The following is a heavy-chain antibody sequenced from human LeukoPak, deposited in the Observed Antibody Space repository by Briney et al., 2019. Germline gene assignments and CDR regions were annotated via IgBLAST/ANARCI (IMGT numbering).Heavy chain of an antibody. V-gene: IGHV3-7*01. D-gene: IGHD3-22*01. CDR2: INQDGTET. J-gene: IGHJ4*02. CDR1: GFPFSTYW. Sequence: GGSLRLSCAASGFPFSTYWMSWVRQAPGKGLEWVANINQDGTETYYVDSVKGRFTISRDYAKNSLYLQMNSLRAEDMAVYYCARVSSGYYYVFDYWGQGTLVTVSS. CDR3: ARVSSGYYYVFDY.